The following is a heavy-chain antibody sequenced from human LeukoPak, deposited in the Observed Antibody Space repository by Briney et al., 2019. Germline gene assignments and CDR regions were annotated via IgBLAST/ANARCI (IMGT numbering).Heavy chain of an antibody. CDR2: ISNSGGT. Sequence: SETLSLTCAVSGGSFNDGYWSWIRQPLGKGLEWVGEISNSGGTNCNPSLESRVTISVDTSKNQFSQNLKSATAADTGVYFCARGKGGRPGNTQSYPWYFEMWGRGTLVTVSS. V-gene: IGHV4-34*01. CDR1: GGSFNDGY. CDR3: ARGKGGRPGNTQSYPWYFEM. J-gene: IGHJ2*01. D-gene: IGHD3-16*02.